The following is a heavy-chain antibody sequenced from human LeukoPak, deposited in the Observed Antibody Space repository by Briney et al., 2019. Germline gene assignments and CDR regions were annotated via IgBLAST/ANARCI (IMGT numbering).Heavy chain of an antibody. Sequence: SVKVSCKASGGTFNSYAISWVRQAPGQGLEWMGGIIPIFGTANYAQKFQGRVTITADESTSTAYMELSSLRSEDTAVYYCGAGDSNYGSIDYWGQGTLVTVSS. CDR2: IIPIFGTA. CDR3: GAGDSNYGSIDY. CDR1: GGTFNSYA. J-gene: IGHJ4*02. D-gene: IGHD4-11*01. V-gene: IGHV1-69*13.